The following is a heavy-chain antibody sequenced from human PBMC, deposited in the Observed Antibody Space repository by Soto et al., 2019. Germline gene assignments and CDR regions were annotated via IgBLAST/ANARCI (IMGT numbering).Heavy chain of an antibody. D-gene: IGHD2-15*01. Sequence: QVQLVQSGAEVKKPGSSVKVSCKASGGTFSRYTISWVRQAPGQGLEWMGRSLLILDIPNYAQNFQGRVMVTADKSPSTGYMELSRLRSDETVVYYCASHFTGVLVLGASPPGGDNFGWDVWGQGTTVTVSS. V-gene: IGHV1-69*02. CDR2: SLLILDIP. CDR1: GGTFSRYT. J-gene: IGHJ6*02. CDR3: ASHFTGVLVLGASPPGGDNFGWDV.